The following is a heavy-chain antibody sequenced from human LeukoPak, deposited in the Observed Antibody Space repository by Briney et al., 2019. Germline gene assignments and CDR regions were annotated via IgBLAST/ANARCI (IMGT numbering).Heavy chain of an antibody. CDR3: ATSRGYSGYESSDFDY. CDR2: INPSSGGT. J-gene: IGHJ4*02. V-gene: IGHV1-2*02. CDR1: GYTFTGYY. D-gene: IGHD5-12*01. Sequence: ASVKVSCKASGYTFTGYYMHWVRQAPGQGLEWMGWINPSSGGTNYAQKFQGRVTMTRDTSISTAYMELSRLRSDDTAVYYCATSRGYSGYESSDFDYWGQGTLVTVSS.